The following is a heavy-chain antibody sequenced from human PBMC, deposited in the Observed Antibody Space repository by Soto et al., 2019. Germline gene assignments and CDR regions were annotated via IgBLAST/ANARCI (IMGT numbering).Heavy chain of an antibody. CDR3: ARDRDYSSSSAIGFGAFDI. CDR2: ISSSGSTI. V-gene: IGHV3-11*01. J-gene: IGHJ3*02. CDR1: GFTFSDYY. D-gene: IGHD6-6*01. Sequence: GGSLRLSCAASGFTFSDYYMSWIRQAPGKGLEWVSYISSSGSTIYYADSVKGRFTISRDNAKNSLYLQMNSLRAEDTAVYYCARDRDYSSSSAIGFGAFDIWGQGTMVTVSS.